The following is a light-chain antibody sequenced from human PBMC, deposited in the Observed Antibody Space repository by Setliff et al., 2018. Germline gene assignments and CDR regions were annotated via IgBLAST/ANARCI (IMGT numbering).Light chain of an antibody. CDR2: EVN. CDR3: CSYVTGGTLA. CDR1: SSDVGSYHL. J-gene: IGLJ3*02. V-gene: IGLV2-23*02. Sequence: QSVLTQPASVSGSPGQSITISCAGTSSDVGSYHLVSWYQQHPGKAPKLMIYEVNKRPSGVSNRFSGSKSGNTASLTISGLQAEDEGDYYCCSYVTGGTLAFGGGTKGTVL.